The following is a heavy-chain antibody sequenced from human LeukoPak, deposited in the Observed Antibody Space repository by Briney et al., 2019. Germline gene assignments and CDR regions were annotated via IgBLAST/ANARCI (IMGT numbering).Heavy chain of an antibody. CDR1: GFTFSSYS. J-gene: IGHJ5*02. CDR2: IRSKAYGGTT. CDR3: TRVGGYPNWFDP. V-gene: IGHV3-49*03. D-gene: IGHD3-22*01. Sequence: GGSLRLSCAASGFTFSSYSMSWFRQAPGKGLEWVGFIRSKAYGGTTEYAASVKGRFTISRDDSKTIAYLQMNSLKTEDTAVYYCTRVGGYPNWFDPWGQGTLVTVSS.